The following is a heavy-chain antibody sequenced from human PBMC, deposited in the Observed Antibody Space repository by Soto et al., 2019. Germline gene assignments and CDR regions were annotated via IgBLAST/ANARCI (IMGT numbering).Heavy chain of an antibody. D-gene: IGHD1-26*01. CDR3: ARGFSSAHSGSYYMGY. CDR1: GGTFSSYA. V-gene: IGHV1-69*13. Sequence: GASVKVSCKASGGTFSSYAISWVRQAPGQGLEWMGGIIPIFGTANYAQKFQGRVTITADESTSTAYMELSSLRSEDTAVYYCARGFSSAHSGSYYMGYWGQGTLVTVSS. J-gene: IGHJ4*02. CDR2: IIPIFGTA.